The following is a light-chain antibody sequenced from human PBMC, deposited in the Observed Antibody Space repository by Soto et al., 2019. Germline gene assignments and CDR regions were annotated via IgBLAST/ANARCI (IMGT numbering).Light chain of an antibody. CDR1: QSISSY. CDR2: AAS. J-gene: IGKJ1*01. Sequence: DIQMTQSPSSLSASVGDRVTITCRASQSISSYLNWYQQKPGKAPKLLIYAASSLQSGVPSRFSGSGSGTEFTLTISSLQPEDFATYSCQQYYISWSFGQGTKVDIK. V-gene: IGKV1-39*01. CDR3: QQYYISWS.